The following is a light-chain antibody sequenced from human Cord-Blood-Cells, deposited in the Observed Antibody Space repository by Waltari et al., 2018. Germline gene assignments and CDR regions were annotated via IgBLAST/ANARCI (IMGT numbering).Light chain of an antibody. V-gene: IGKV3D-20*01. CDR1: HSVSSSY. Sequence: IVLTQSPPTLSLSQGESATLSSGASHSVSSSYLAWYQQKPGLAPRLLIYDASSRATGIPDRFSGSGSGTDFTLTISRLQPEDFAVYYCQQYGSSPRTFGGGTKVEIK. CDR2: DAS. J-gene: IGKJ4*01. CDR3: QQYGSSPRT.